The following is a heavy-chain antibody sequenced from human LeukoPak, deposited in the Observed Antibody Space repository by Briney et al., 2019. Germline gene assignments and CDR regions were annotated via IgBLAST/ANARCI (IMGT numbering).Heavy chain of an antibody. J-gene: IGHJ6*03. CDR3: ARSSGRSPNRDYMDV. CDR2: INPSGGST. D-gene: IGHD1-14*01. Sequence: VASVKVSCTASGYTFTSYYMHWVRQAPGQGLEWMGIINPSGGSTSYAQKFQGRVTMTRDTSTSTVYMELSSLRSEDTAVYYCARSSGRSPNRDYMDVWGKGTTVTISS. CDR1: GYTFTSYY. V-gene: IGHV1-46*01.